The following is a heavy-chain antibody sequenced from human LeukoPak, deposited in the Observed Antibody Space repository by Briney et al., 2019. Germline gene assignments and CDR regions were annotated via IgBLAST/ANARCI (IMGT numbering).Heavy chain of an antibody. CDR2: INHSGST. CDR3: ARGIRYFDWLIKNYFDY. D-gene: IGHD3-9*01. J-gene: IGHJ4*02. CDR1: GGSFSGYY. V-gene: IGHV4-34*01. Sequence: SETLSLTCAVYGGSFSGYYWSWIRQPPGKGLEWIGEINHSGSTNYNPSLKSRVTISVDTSKNQFSLKLSSVTAADTAVYYCARGIRYFDWLIKNYFDYWGQGTLVTVSS.